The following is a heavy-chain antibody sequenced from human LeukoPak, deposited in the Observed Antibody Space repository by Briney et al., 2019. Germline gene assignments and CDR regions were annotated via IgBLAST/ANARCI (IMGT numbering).Heavy chain of an antibody. CDR3: AKRGPVGVPAAPHYMDV. CDR1: GFTFSTYA. D-gene: IGHD2-2*01. Sequence: SGGSLRLSCAASGFTFSTYAMSWVRQAPGKGLEWVSAVSGSGSSTYYADSVKGRFTISRDNSKNTLYLQMNSLRAEDTAVYYCAKRGPVGVPAAPHYMDVWGKGTTVTVSS. CDR2: VSGSGSST. V-gene: IGHV3-23*01. J-gene: IGHJ6*03.